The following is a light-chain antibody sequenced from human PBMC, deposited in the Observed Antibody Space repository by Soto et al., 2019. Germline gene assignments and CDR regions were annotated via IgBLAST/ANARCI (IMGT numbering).Light chain of an antibody. Sequence: EIVVTQSPGILSVSPGDRATLSCRASQSVGRNLAWYHQKPGQAPTLLIYAASTRATGLPARFSSSGSATDFTLTISSMQSEDFAVYYCQEYSDWPLFTFGPGTIVDIK. CDR3: QEYSDWPLFT. J-gene: IGKJ3*01. V-gene: IGKV3-15*01. CDR2: AAS. CDR1: QSVGRN.